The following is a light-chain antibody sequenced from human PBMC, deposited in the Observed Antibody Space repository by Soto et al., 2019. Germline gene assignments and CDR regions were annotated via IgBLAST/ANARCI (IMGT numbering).Light chain of an antibody. Sequence: DIQITQSPSTLSASVGDRVTITCRASQTISNWLAWYQQKPGKAPKLLIYKASTLESGVPSRFSGTGSGTEFTLTISSLQPDDSATYYCHQFGFSHTFGGGTKVEIK. CDR3: HQFGFSHT. J-gene: IGKJ4*01. CDR1: QTISNW. V-gene: IGKV1-5*03. CDR2: KAS.